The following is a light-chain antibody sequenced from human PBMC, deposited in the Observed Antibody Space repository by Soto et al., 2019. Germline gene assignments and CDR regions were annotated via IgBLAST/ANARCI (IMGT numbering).Light chain of an antibody. CDR2: GAS. CDR1: QSISSY. V-gene: IGKV1-39*01. CDR3: QQRFRAVYLT. J-gene: IGKJ4*01. Sequence: DIPMTQSPSSLSASVGDRVTITCRASQSISSYLVWYQQKPGKAPKLLIYGASTLQSGVPSRFSGSGSGTEFTLTISSLQPEDSATYYCQQRFRAVYLTFGGGTKVEI.